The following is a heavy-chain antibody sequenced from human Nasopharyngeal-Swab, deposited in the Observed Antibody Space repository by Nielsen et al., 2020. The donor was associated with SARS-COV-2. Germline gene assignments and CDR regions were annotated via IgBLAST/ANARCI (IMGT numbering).Heavy chain of an antibody. CDR3: ARADYQLDY. V-gene: IGHV4-34*01. CDR2: INHSGST. D-gene: IGHD2-2*01. Sequence: WIRQPPGKGLEWIGEINHSGSTNYDPSLKSRVTISVDTSKNQFPLKLSSVTAADTAVYYCARADYQLDYWGQGTLVTVSS. J-gene: IGHJ4*02.